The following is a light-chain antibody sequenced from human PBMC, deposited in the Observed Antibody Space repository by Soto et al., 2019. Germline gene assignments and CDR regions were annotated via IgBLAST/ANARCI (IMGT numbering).Light chain of an antibody. CDR2: AAS. CDR1: QGIGNY. Sequence: DIQMTQSPSSLSASLGDRVTITCRASQGIGNYLAWYQLQPGKVPKLLIYAASTLQSGVPSRFSGSVSGTDFTLTISSLQPEDVATYFCQKYNSAPRTFGQGTKVEI. CDR3: QKYNSAPRT. J-gene: IGKJ1*01. V-gene: IGKV1-27*01.